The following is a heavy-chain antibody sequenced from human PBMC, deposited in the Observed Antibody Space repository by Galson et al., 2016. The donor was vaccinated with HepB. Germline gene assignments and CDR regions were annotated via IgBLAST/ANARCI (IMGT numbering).Heavy chain of an antibody. V-gene: IGHV4-4*02. CDR1: GDSVTSSNW. Sequence: SETLSLTCAVSGDSVTSSNWWGWVRQPPGKGLEWIGKIYHSGNTKYNPFLKSRVTISVDKSKNQPSLNLSLVTAADTAVYYCARVRVVLVPAVRWFDYWGQGTLVTVSS. J-gene: IGHJ4*02. CDR2: IYHSGNT. CDR3: ARVRVVLVPAVRWFDY. D-gene: IGHD2-2*01.